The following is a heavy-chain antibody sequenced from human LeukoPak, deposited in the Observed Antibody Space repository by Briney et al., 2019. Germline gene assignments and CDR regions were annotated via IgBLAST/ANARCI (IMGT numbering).Heavy chain of an antibody. Sequence: ASVKVSCKASGGTFSSYAISWVRQAPGQGLEWMGWMNPNSGNTGYAQKFQGRVTMTRNTSISTAYMELSSLRSEDTAVYYCARASYGGNPGDAFDIWGQGTMVTVSS. J-gene: IGHJ3*02. CDR2: MNPNSGNT. V-gene: IGHV1-8*02. CDR1: GGTFSSYA. CDR3: ARASYGGNPGDAFDI. D-gene: IGHD4-23*01.